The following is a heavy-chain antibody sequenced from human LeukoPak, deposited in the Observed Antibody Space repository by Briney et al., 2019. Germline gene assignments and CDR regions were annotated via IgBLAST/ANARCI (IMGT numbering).Heavy chain of an antibody. CDR1: GFTFSDYY. CDR3: ARDLGEGFWSGYYGVDY. D-gene: IGHD3-3*01. CDR2: ISSSGSTI. V-gene: IGHV3-11*01. J-gene: IGHJ4*02. Sequence: PGGSLRLSCAAPGFTFSDYYMSWIRQAPGKGLEWVSYISSSGSTIYYADSVKGRFTISRDNAKNSLYLQMNSLRAEDTAVYYCARDLGEGFWSGYYGVDYWGQGTLVTVSS.